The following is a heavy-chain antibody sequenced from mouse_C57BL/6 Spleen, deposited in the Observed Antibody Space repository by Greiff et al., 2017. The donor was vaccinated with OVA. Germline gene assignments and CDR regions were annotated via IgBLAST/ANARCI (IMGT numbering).Heavy chain of an antibody. CDR3: AEGYYGSSPWFAY. Sequence: EVKLMESGAELVKPGASVKLSCTASGFNIKDYYMHWVKQRTEQGLEWIGRIDPEDGETKYAPKFQGKATITADTSSNTAYLQLSSLTSEDTAVYYCAEGYYGSSPWFAYWGQGTLVTVSA. CDR2: IDPEDGET. J-gene: IGHJ3*01. V-gene: IGHV14-2*01. CDR1: GFNIKDYY. D-gene: IGHD1-1*01.